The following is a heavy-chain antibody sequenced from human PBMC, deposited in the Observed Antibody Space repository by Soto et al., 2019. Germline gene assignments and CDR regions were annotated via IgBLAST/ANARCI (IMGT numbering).Heavy chain of an antibody. D-gene: IGHD3-3*01. CDR2: INPSGGST. V-gene: IGHV1-46*01. CDR3: ASPYDFWSGYSGYYYYGMDV. J-gene: IGHJ6*02. Sequence: ASVKVSCKASGYTFTSYYMHWVRQAPGQGLEWMGIINPSGGSTSYAQKFQGRVTMTRDTSTSTVYMELSSLRSEDTAMYYCASPYDFWSGYSGYYYYGMDVWGQGTTVTVSS. CDR1: GYTFTSYY.